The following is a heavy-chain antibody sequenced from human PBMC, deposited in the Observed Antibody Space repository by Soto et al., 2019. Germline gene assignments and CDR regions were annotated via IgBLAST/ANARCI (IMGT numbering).Heavy chain of an antibody. V-gene: IGHV1-3*01. J-gene: IGHJ5*02. Sequence: ASVKVSCKASGYTFTSYAMHWVRQAPGQRLEWMGWINAGNGNTKYSQKFQGRVTITRDTSASTAYMELSSLRSEDTAVYYCARGTRITMVRGVWWFDPWGQGTLVTVSS. D-gene: IGHD3-10*01. CDR3: ARGTRITMVRGVWWFDP. CDR1: GYTFTSYA. CDR2: INAGNGNT.